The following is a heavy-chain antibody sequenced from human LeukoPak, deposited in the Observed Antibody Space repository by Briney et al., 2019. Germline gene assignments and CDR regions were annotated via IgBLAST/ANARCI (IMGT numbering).Heavy chain of an antibody. D-gene: IGHD6-6*01. V-gene: IGHV4-34*01. Sequence: SETLSLTCAVYGGFFSGYYWSWIRQPPGKGLEWIGEINHSGSTNYNPSLKSRVTISVDTSKNQFSLKLSSVTAADTAVYYCARSEYSSSSSDYWGQGTLVTVSS. J-gene: IGHJ4*02. CDR2: INHSGST. CDR3: ARSEYSSSSSDY. CDR1: GGFFSGYY.